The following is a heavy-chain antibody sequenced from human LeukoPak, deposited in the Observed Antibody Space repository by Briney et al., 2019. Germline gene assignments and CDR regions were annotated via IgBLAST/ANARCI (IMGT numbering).Heavy chain of an antibody. CDR2: IYHSGST. V-gene: IGHV4-38-2*02. Sequence: PSETLSLTCTASAYSISSGYYWGWIRQPPGKGLEWIGNIYHSGSTYYNPSLKSRVTISVDTSKNHFSLKLSSVTAADTAVYYCARVGGSGWPTPYFDYWGQGTLVTVSS. D-gene: IGHD6-19*01. CDR1: AYSISSGYY. J-gene: IGHJ4*02. CDR3: ARVGGSGWPTPYFDY.